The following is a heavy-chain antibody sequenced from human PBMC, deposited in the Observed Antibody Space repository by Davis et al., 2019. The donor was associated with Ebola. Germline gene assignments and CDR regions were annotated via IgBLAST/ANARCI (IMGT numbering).Heavy chain of an antibody. Sequence: SETLSLTCAVYGGSFSGYYWSWIRQPPGKGLEWIGEINHSGSTNYNPSLKSRVTISVDTSKNQFSLKLSSVTAADTAVYYCARGGRSSDIVVVVAADNWFDPWGQGTLVTVSS. V-gene: IGHV4-34*01. CDR3: ARGGRSSDIVVVVAADNWFDP. CDR2: INHSGST. D-gene: IGHD2-15*01. J-gene: IGHJ5*02. CDR1: GGSFSGYY.